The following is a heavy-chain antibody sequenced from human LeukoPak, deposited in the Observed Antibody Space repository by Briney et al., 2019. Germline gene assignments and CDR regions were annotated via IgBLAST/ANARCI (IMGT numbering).Heavy chain of an antibody. D-gene: IGHD5-12*01. Sequence: GGSLRLSCAASGFTFDDYAMHWVRQAPGKGLEWVSGISWNSGSIGYADSVKGRFTISRDNAKSSLYLQMNSLRAEGTAVYYCVRGGYRGFDYEYWGQGTLVTVSS. V-gene: IGHV3-9*01. CDR2: ISWNSGSI. CDR1: GFTFDDYA. J-gene: IGHJ4*02. CDR3: VRGGYRGFDYEY.